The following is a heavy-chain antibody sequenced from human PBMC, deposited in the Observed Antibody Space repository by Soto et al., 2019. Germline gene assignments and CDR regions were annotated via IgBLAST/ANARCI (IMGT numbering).Heavy chain of an antibody. CDR2: ISSGSSDT. Sequence: PGGSLRLSCEASGFTFSRVSMNWVRQVPGKGLEWVASISSGSSDTWYADSVKGRFIISRDNAQNSLFLQMNTLRPEDTAVYYCARDAGWLRSPPNYYYGMDVWGQGTTVTVSS. CDR1: GFTFSRVS. D-gene: IGHD5-12*01. J-gene: IGHJ6*02. V-gene: IGHV3-21*01. CDR3: ARDAGWLRSPPNYYYGMDV.